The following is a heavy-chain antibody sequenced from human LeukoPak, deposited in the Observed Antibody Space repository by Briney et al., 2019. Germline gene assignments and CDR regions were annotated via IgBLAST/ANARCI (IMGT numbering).Heavy chain of an antibody. Sequence: SETLSLTCTVSGGSISSYYWSWIRQPPGKGLEWIGYIYYSGSTNYNPSLKSRVTISVDTSKNQFSLKLSSVTAADTAVYYCARVYDYGGNRDYYYYGMDVWGQGTTVTVSS. CDR1: GGSISSYY. J-gene: IGHJ6*02. CDR3: ARVYDYGGNRDYYYYGMDV. D-gene: IGHD4-23*01. CDR2: IYYSGST. V-gene: IGHV4-59*08.